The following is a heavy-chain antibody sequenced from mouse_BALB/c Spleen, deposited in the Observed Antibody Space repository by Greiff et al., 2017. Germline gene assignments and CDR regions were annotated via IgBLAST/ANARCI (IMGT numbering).Heavy chain of an antibody. D-gene: IGHD1-1*01. Sequence: LQQPGSELVRPGASVKLSCKASGYTFTSYWMHWVKQRHGQGLEWIGNIYPGSGSTNYDEKFKSKGTLTVDTSSSTAYMHLSSLTSEDSAVYYCTTYGDYAMDYWGQGTSVTVSS. J-gene: IGHJ4*01. V-gene: IGHV1S22*01. CDR2: IYPGSGST. CDR3: TTYGDYAMDY. CDR1: GYTFTSYW.